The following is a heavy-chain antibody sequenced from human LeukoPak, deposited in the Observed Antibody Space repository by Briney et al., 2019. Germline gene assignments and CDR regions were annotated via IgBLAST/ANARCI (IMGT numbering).Heavy chain of an antibody. Sequence: SETLSLTCTVSRGSISSPSYYWSWIRQPPGKGLEWIGYIYYSGSTYYNPSLKSRVTISVDTSKNQFSLKLSSVTAADTAVYYCARGNWNYDYWGQGTLVTVSS. CDR1: RGSISSPSYY. J-gene: IGHJ4*02. CDR3: ARGNWNYDY. V-gene: IGHV4-30-4*01. D-gene: IGHD1-7*01. CDR2: IYYSGST.